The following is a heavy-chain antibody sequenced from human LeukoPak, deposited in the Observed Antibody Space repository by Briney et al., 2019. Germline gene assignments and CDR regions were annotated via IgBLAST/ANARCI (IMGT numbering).Heavy chain of an antibody. D-gene: IGHD3-22*01. CDR2: ISGSGGST. J-gene: IGHJ4*02. CDR3: ASYDSSGYYHYFDY. CDR1: GFTFSSYS. Sequence: PGGSLRLSCAASGFTFSSYSMNWVRQAPGKGLEWVSAISGSGGSTYYADSVKGRFTISRDNSKNTLYLQMNSLRAEDTAVYYCASYDSSGYYHYFDYWGQGALVTVSS. V-gene: IGHV3-23*01.